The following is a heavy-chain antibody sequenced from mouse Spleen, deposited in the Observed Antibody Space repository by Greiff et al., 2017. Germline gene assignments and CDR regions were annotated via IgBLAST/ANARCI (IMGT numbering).Heavy chain of an antibody. CDR3: ARNLGTTVVADY. V-gene: IGHV1-64*01. CDR2: IHPNSGST. J-gene: IGHJ2*01. Sequence: VKLQQPGAELVKPGASVKLSCKASGYTFTSYWMHWVKQRPGQGLEWIGMIHPNSGSTNYNEKFKSKATLTVDKSSSTAYMQLSSLTSEDSAVYYCARNLGTTVVADYWGQGTTLTVSS. D-gene: IGHD1-1*01. CDR1: GYTFTSYW.